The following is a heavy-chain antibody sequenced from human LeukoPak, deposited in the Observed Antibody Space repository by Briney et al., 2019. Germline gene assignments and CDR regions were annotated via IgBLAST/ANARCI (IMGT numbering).Heavy chain of an antibody. V-gene: IGHV4-4*07. J-gene: IGHJ3*02. CDR3: ARDSSTYYYDSSGHDAFDI. CDR1: GGSISSYY. D-gene: IGHD3-22*01. CDR2: IYTSGST. Sequence: SETLSLTCTVSGGSISSYYWSWIRQPAGKGLEWIGRIYTSGSTNYNPSLKSRVTISVDTSKNQFSLKLSSVTAADTAVYYCARDSSTYYYDSSGHDAFDIWGQGTMVTVSS.